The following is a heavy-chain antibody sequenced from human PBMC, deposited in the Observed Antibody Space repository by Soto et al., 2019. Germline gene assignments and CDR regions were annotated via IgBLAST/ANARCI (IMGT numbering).Heavy chain of an antibody. J-gene: IGHJ4*02. CDR1: GGTFSTYT. CDR3: ARDLAITVPAPMGY. D-gene: IGHD2-2*01. V-gene: IGHV1-69*08. CDR2: IIPIVDRA. Sequence: QVQLVQSGAEVKKPGSSVRASCKASGGTFSTYTISWVRQAPGQGLEWMGRIIPIVDRANYAQKFQGRVTITAGKSTSTAYMELSSLRSDDTAVYYCARDLAITVPAPMGYWGQGTLVTVSS.